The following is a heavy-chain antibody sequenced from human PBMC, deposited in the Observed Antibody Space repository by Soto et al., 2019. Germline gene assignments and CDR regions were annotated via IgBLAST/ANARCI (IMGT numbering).Heavy chain of an antibody. J-gene: IGHJ4*02. D-gene: IGHD2-15*01. Sequence: QVQLVESGGGVVQPGRSLRLSCAASGFTFSSYGMHWVRQAPGKGLEWVAVISYDGSNKYYADSVKGRFTISRDNSKNTLYLQMNSLRAEDTAVYYCAMEEGIVVVVAGTLNYWGQGTLVTVSS. CDR1: GFTFSSYG. CDR3: AMEEGIVVVVAGTLNY. V-gene: IGHV3-30*03. CDR2: ISYDGSNK.